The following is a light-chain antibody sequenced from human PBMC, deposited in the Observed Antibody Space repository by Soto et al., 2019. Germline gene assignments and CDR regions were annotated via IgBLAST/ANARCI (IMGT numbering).Light chain of an antibody. CDR2: KAS. V-gene: IGKV1-5*03. J-gene: IGKJ1*01. Sequence: DSPIRWSTSARSAYVFDVVLITSRASQTISSWLAWYQQKPGKAPKLLIYKASTLKSGVPSRFSGSGSGTEFTLTISSLQPDDFATYYCQQGNSYSAEFGQGSKVEIK. CDR1: QTISSW. CDR3: QQGNSYSAE.